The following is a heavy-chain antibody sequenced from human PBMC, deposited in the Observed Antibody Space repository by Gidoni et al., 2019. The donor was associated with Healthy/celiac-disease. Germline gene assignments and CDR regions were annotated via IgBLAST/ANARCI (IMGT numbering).Heavy chain of an antibody. D-gene: IGHD3-10*01. J-gene: IGHJ6*02. CDR1: GFTFSSYG. V-gene: IGHV3-33*01. CDR3: ARDQDYGSGSYYYYYYGMDV. CDR2: IWYDGSNK. Sequence: QVQLVASGGGVVQPGRSLRLSCAASGFTFSSYGMHWVRQAPGKGLEWVAVIWYDGSNKYYADSVEGRFTISRDNSKNTLYLQMNSLRAEDTAVYYCARDQDYGSGSYYYYYYGMDVWGQGTTVTVSS.